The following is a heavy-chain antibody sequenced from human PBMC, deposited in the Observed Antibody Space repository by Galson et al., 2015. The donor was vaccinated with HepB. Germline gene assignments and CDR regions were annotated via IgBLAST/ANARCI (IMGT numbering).Heavy chain of an antibody. CDR1: GFTFSSYG. Sequence: SLRLSCAVSGFTFSSYGMHWVRQAPGKGLEWVAVISYDGNNKYYADSVKGRFTISRDNSKNTLYLQMNSLRAEDTAVYYCRSGYCGSTSCYRGDYWGQGTLVTVSS. J-gene: IGHJ4*02. CDR3: RSGYCGSTSCYRGDY. V-gene: IGHV3-30*03. CDR2: ISYDGNNK. D-gene: IGHD2-2*01.